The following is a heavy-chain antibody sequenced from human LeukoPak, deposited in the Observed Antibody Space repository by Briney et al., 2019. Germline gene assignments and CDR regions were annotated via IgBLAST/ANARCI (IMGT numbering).Heavy chain of an antibody. J-gene: IGHJ4*02. D-gene: IGHD5-18*01. CDR1: GYTFTSYS. V-gene: IGHV1-46*01. CDR3: ARYIYGYLHY. Sequence: GASVKVSCKASGYTFTSYSIHWVRQAPGQGLEWMGIINPSGGSTSYAQKFQGRVTMTRDTSTSTVYMELSSLRSEDTAVYYCARYIYGYLHYWGQGTLVTVSS. CDR2: INPSGGST.